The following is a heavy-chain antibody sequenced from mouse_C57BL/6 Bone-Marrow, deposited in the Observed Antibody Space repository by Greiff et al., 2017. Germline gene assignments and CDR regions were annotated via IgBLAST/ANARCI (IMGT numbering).Heavy chain of an antibody. J-gene: IGHJ3*01. CDR1: GYTFTSYW. CDR2: IDPSDSYT. V-gene: IGHV1-69*01. Sequence: QVQLQQPGAELVMPGASVKLSCKASGYTFTSYWMHWVKQRPGQGLEWIGEIDPSDSYTNYNQKFKGKSTLTVDKSSSTAYMQLSSLTSEDSAVYYCARDGYDGAWFAYWGQGTLVTASA. CDR3: ARDGYDGAWFAY. D-gene: IGHD2-2*01.